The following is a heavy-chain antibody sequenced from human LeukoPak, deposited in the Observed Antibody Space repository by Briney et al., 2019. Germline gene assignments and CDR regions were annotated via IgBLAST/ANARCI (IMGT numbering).Heavy chain of an antibody. CDR3: TRADRWIQLWLRDTPTGNFDY. CDR2: INPSSGGT. Sequence: ASVKVSCKASGYTFTGYYMHWVRQAPGQGLEWMGWINPSSGGTNYVQKFQGRVNMTRDTSISTAYMELSRLRSDDTAVYYRTRADRWIQLWLRDTPTGNFDYWGQGTLVTVSS. J-gene: IGHJ4*02. CDR1: GYTFTGYY. D-gene: IGHD5-18*01. V-gene: IGHV1-2*02.